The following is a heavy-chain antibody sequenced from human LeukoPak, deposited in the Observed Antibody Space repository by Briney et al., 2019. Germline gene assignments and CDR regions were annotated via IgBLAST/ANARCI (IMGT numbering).Heavy chain of an antibody. CDR2: ISSGSPYI. J-gene: IGHJ4*02. CDR1: GFTFSSYS. D-gene: IGHD6-19*01. V-gene: IGHV3-21*01. Sequence: GGSLRLSCAASGFTFSSYSLNWVRQAPGKGLEWVSSISSGSPYIYYADSVKGRFTISRDNAKNSLYLQMNSPRAEDTAVYYCARSYSSGEYYFDSWGQGTLVTVSS. CDR3: ARSYSSGEYYFDS.